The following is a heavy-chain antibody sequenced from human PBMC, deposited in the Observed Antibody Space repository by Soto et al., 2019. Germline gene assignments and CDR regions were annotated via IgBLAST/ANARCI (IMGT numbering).Heavy chain of an antibody. CDR2: ITPDGSDK. CDR1: GFTFYNHW. V-gene: IGHV3-7*04. Sequence: GGSLRLSCAASGFTFYNHWMSWVRQAPGKGLEWVANITPDGSDKFYVDSVSGRFTVSRDNARNSLFLQMSSLRVEDTAVYYCVGGQGWFDPWGQGTLVTVSS. CDR3: VGGQGWFDP. J-gene: IGHJ5*02.